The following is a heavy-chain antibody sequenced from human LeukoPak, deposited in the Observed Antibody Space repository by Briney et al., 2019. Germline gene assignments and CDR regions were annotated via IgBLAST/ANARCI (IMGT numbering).Heavy chain of an antibody. CDR1: GYTFTSYY. J-gene: IGHJ3*02. CDR3: ARGNEVAWYQLLFSHRAFDI. CDR2: INPNGGST. V-gene: IGHV1-46*01. Sequence: ASVKVSCKASGYTFTSYYMHWVRQAPGQGLEWMGIINPNGGSTSYAQKFQGRVTMTRDTSTSTVYMELSSLRSEDTAVYYCARGNEVAWYQLLFSHRAFDIWGQGTMVTVSS. D-gene: IGHD2-2*01.